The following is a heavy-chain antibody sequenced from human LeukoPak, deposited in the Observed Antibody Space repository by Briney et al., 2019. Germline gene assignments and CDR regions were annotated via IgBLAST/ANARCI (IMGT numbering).Heavy chain of an antibody. CDR3: ARVWGITIFWSGNNWFDP. CDR2: INHSGST. V-gene: IGHV4-34*01. CDR1: GGSFSGYY. D-gene: IGHD3-3*01. J-gene: IGHJ5*02. Sequence: SETLSLTCAVYGGSFSGYYWSWIRQPPGEGLEWIGEINHSGSTNYNPSLKSRVTISVDTSKNQFSLKLSSVTAADTAVYYCARVWGITIFWSGNNWFDPRGQGTLVTVSS.